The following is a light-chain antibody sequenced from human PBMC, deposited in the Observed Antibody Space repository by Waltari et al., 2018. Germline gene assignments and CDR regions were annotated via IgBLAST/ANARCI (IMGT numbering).Light chain of an antibody. J-gene: IGLJ2*01. CDR3: SSYTTGSTLVV. CDR1: SSDVGGYDY. Sequence: QSALTQPASVSGSPGQSITISCTGTSSDVGGYDYVSWYQQHPGKAPKLMLYDVSNRFSGSKSGNTASLTISGLQAEDEADYYCSSYTTGSTLVVFGGGTKLTVL. V-gene: IGLV2-14*03. CDR2: DV.